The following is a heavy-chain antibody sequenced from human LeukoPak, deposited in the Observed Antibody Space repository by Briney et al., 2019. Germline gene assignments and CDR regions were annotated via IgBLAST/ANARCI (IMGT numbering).Heavy chain of an antibody. Sequence: GGSLRLSCATSGFTFSSYEMSWVRQAPGKGLEWVSYISSSASSIYYADSVKGRFTISRDNAKNSLYLQMNSLRAEDTAVYYCARKMVGATENYFDYWGQGTLVTVSS. V-gene: IGHV3-48*03. CDR3: ARKMVGATENYFDY. D-gene: IGHD1-26*01. CDR2: ISSSASSI. J-gene: IGHJ4*02. CDR1: GFTFSSYE.